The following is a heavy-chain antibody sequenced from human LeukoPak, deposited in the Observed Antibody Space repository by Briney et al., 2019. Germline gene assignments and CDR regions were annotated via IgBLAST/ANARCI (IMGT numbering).Heavy chain of an antibody. V-gene: IGHV3-30*18. D-gene: IGHD2-2*01. J-gene: IGHJ4*02. Sequence: GGSLRLSCAASGFTFSSYGMHWVRQAPGKGLEWVAVISYDGSNKYYADSVKGRFTISRDNSKNTLYLQMNSLRAEDTAVYYCAKGQVVSVVPAVPDYWGQGTLVTVSS. CDR3: AKGQVVSVVPAVPDY. CDR1: GFTFSSYG. CDR2: ISYDGSNK.